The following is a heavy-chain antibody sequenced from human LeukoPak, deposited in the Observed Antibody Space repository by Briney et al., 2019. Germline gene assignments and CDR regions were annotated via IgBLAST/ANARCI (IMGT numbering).Heavy chain of an antibody. V-gene: IGHV3-23*01. CDR2: ISGSGGST. CDR1: DFSFATYG. D-gene: IGHD5-18*01. J-gene: IGHJ5*02. Sequence: PGGSLRLSCAASDFSFATYGTSWVRQAPGKGLEWVSAISGSGGSTYYADSVRGRFTISRDNSKSTLSLQMNSLRAEDTAIYYCVTYRQVMLPFEAWGQGTLVTVSS. CDR3: VTYRQVMLPFEA.